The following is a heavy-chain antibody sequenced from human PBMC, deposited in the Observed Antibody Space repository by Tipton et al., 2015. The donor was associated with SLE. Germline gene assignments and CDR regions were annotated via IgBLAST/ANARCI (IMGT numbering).Heavy chain of an antibody. CDR1: GGSISSSSYY. Sequence: TLSLTCTVSGGSISSSSYYWSWIRQPPGKGLEWIGYIYYSGSTNYNPSLKSRVTISVDTSKNQFSPKLSSVTAADTAVYYCALYSYGYWGQGTLVTVSS. CDR2: IYYSGST. CDR3: ALYSYGY. D-gene: IGHD5-18*01. J-gene: IGHJ4*02. V-gene: IGHV4-61*01.